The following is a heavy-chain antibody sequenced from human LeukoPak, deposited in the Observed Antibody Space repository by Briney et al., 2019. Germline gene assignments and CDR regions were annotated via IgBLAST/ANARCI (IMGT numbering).Heavy chain of an antibody. D-gene: IGHD6-6*01. Sequence: PGGSLRLSCAASGFTFSSYSMNWVRQAPGKGLEWVSYISSSSSTIYYADSVKGRFTISRDNAKNSLYLQMNSLRAEDTAVYYCAGDSIAAPLDYWGQGTLVTVSS. V-gene: IGHV3-48*01. CDR3: AGDSIAAPLDY. J-gene: IGHJ4*02. CDR1: GFTFSSYS. CDR2: ISSSSSTI.